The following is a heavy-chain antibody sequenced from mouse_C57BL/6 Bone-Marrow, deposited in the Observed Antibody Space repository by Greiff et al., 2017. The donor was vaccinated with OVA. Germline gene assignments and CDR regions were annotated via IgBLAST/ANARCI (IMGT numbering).Heavy chain of an antibody. Sequence: EVKLEESGGGLVKPGGSLKLSCAASGFTFSSYAMSWVRQTPEKRLEWVATISDGGSSTYYPDNVKGRFTISRDNAKNNLYLQMSHLKSEDTALYYCARAPWDYFDYWGQGTTLTVSS. J-gene: IGHJ2*01. V-gene: IGHV5-4*03. D-gene: IGHD4-1*01. CDR2: ISDGGSST. CDR1: GFTFSSYA. CDR3: ARAPWDYFDY.